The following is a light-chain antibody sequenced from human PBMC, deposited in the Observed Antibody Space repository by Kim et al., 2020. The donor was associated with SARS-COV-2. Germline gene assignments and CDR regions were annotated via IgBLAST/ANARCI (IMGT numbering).Light chain of an antibody. Sequence: SWSPEQTASITCSGDKLGDKYTCWYQQKPGQSPVLVIYQDSKRPSGIPERFSGSNAGNTATLTISGTQAMDEADYYCQAWDSSTAVFGGGTQLTVL. V-gene: IGLV3-1*01. CDR2: QDS. J-gene: IGLJ3*02. CDR3: QAWDSSTAV. CDR1: KLGDKY.